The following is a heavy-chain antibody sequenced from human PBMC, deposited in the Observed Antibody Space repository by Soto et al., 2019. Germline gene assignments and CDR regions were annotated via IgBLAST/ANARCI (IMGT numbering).Heavy chain of an antibody. J-gene: IGHJ4*02. Sequence: TSQTLSLTCSVAYGYSISSSYYWVCIRQPPGKGLEWIGSIYYSGSTYYNPSLKSRVTISVDTSKNQFSLKLSSVTAADTAVYYCARQLTTLITTPGYWGQGTLVTVSS. CDR3: ARQLTTLITTPGY. CDR2: IYYSGST. V-gene: IGHV4-39*01. CDR1: YGYSISSSYY. D-gene: IGHD3-22*01.